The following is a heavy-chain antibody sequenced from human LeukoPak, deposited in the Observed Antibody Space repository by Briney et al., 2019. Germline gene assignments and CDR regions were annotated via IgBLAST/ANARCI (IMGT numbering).Heavy chain of an antibody. CDR1: GFTFSSYG. CDR2: IRYDGSNK. CDR3: AKDEYYGSGSYYIYYYYYMDV. J-gene: IGHJ6*03. Sequence: GGSLRLSCGASGFTFSSYGMHWVRQAPGKGLEWVAFIRYDGSNKYYADSVKGRFTISRDNSKNTLYLQMNSLRAEDTAVHYCAKDEYYGSGSYYIYYYYYMDVWGKGTTVTISS. D-gene: IGHD3-10*01. V-gene: IGHV3-30*02.